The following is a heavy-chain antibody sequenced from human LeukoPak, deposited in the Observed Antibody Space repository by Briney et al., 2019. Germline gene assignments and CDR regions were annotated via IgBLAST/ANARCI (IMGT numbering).Heavy chain of an antibody. CDR2: IYIGGST. CDR1: GFTFSSYA. D-gene: IGHD2-2*02. V-gene: IGHV3-53*01. J-gene: IGHJ4*02. Sequence: GGSLRLSCAASGFTFSSYAMSWVRQAPGKGLEWVSVIYIGGSTYYADSVKGRFTISRDISKNTLYLQMNSLRAEDTAMYYCARLGFVVPAVIFDYWGQGTLVTVSS. CDR3: ARLGFVVPAVIFDY.